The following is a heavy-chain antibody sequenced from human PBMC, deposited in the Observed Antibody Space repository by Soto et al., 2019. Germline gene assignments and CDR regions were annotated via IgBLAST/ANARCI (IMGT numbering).Heavy chain of an antibody. CDR2: IHYSESS. D-gene: IGHD3-10*01. CDR3: ARSRGSRNRNAFDI. V-gene: IGHV4-39*02. J-gene: IGHJ3*02. Sequence: SETLSLTSTVSGASLSSGYYNWGWIRQPPGKGLEWIGRIHYSESSYFYPSLHSPVTISLHPSHNHIAQNLPDETGAHTAVYNCARSRGSRNRNAFDIWGQGTMVTVSS. CDR1: GASLSSGYYN.